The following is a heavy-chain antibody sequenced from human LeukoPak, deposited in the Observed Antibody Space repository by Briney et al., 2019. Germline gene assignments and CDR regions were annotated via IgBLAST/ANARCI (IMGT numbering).Heavy chain of an antibody. CDR1: GGTFSSYA. D-gene: IGHD2-2*01. V-gene: IGHV1-69*05. Sequence: GSSVKVSCKASGGTFSSYAISWVRQAPGQGLEWMGGIIPIFGTANYAQKFQGRVTITTDESTSTAYMELSSLRSEGTAVYYCLAICSSTSCYDYWGQGTLVTVSS. CDR3: LAICSSTSCYDY. CDR2: IIPIFGTA. J-gene: IGHJ4*02.